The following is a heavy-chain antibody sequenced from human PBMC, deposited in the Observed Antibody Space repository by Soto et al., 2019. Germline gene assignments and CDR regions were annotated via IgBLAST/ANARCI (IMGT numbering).Heavy chain of an antibody. D-gene: IGHD6-19*01. CDR1: GSTFTSYA. V-gene: IGHV1-3*01. CDR3: ARDRLFEAVAGPFDY. CDR2: INAGNGNT. Sequence: GAPVQGSFKAAGSTFTSYAMHLGRKDPGKRLEWMGWINAGNGNTKYSQKFQGRVTITRDTSASTAYMELSSLRSEDTAVYYCARDRLFEAVAGPFDYWGQGTLVTVSS. J-gene: IGHJ4*02.